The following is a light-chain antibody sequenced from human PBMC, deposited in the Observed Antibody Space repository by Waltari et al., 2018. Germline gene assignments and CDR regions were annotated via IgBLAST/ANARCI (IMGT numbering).Light chain of an antibody. CDR3: YSSDSTGLRV. CDR1: ELPRKY. V-gene: IGLV3-10*01. J-gene: IGLJ1*01. CDR2: EDT. Sequence: SYELTQTPSVSVSPGQTARITCSGHELPRKYAYWFQQKSGQAPRLVIYEDTQRPSGIPEGLLGSISGAMACLSITEAQGDDEADYDCYSSDSTGLRVFGGGTTVVVL.